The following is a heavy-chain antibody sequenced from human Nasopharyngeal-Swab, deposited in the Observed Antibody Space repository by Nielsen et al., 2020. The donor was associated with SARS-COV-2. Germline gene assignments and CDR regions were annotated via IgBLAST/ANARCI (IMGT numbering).Heavy chain of an antibody. J-gene: IGHJ4*02. V-gene: IGHV5-51*01. CDR3: TRGIDFDY. Sequence: GESLKTSCTGSGYIFPAYWIAWVRQLPGKGLEWLGIIYPVDSDTTYSPSFQGRVTLSADKSINTAYLQWSSLQASDTGIYYCTRGIDFDYWGQGTLVTVSS. CDR2: IYPVDSDT. CDR1: GYIFPAYW.